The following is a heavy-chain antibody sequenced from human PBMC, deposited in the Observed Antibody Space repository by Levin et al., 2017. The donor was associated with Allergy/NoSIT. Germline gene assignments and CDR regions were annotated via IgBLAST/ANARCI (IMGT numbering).Heavy chain of an antibody. Sequence: LGESLKISCAASGFTISSNYMSWVRQAPGKGLEWVPVIYSGGSTYYADSVKGRFTISRDNSKNTLYLQMNSLRAEDTAVYYCATDYSNYDYYYYGMDVWGQGTTVAVSS. CDR2: IYSGGST. CDR1: GFTISSNY. D-gene: IGHD4-11*01. J-gene: IGHJ6*02. CDR3: ATDYSNYDYYYYGMDV. V-gene: IGHV3-53*01.